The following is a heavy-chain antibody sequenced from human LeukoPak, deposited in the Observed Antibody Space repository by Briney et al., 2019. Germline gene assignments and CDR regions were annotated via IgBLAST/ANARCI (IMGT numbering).Heavy chain of an antibody. J-gene: IGHJ4*02. CDR1: GFTFNIYG. CDR2: ISYDEMYQ. D-gene: IGHD3-10*01. CDR3: AKNRDYYGSGSDY. V-gene: IGHV3-30*18. Sequence: GRSLRLSCAASGFTFNIYGMHWVRQAPGKGLEWVAGISYDEMYQYYADSVKGRFTISRDNSKNTLFLQMNSLRAEDTAIYYCAKNRDYYGSGSDYWGQGTLVTVSS.